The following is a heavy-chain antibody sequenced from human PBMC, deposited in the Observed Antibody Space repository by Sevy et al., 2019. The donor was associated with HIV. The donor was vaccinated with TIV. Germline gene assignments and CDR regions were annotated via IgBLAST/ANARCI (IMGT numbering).Heavy chain of an antibody. CDR1: GFIFSNFS. V-gene: IGHV3-30*04. CDR3: ARGENDDEFFQY. CDR2: TSYDGSHK. Sequence: GGSVRLSCTVCGFIFSNFSMHWVREAPGKGLEWVAVTSYDGSHKYYADSVKGRFTVSRDNSRNILSLEMSSLRRDDTAVYYCARGENDDEFFQYWGQGTLVTVSS. D-gene: IGHD1-26*01. J-gene: IGHJ1*01.